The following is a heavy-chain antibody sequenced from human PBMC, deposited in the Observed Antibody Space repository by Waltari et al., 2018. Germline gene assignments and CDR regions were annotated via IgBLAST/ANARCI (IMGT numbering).Heavy chain of an antibody. Sequence: QVQLVESGGGVVQPGRSLRLSCAASGFTFSSYGMHWVRQAPGKGLEWVAVIWYDGSNKYYADSVKGRFTISRDNSKNTLYLQMNSLRAEDTAMYYCAKPGGSSWYFYDYWGQGTLVTVSS. CDR2: IWYDGSNK. D-gene: IGHD6-13*01. CDR3: AKPGGSSWYFYDY. V-gene: IGHV3-30*18. CDR1: GFTFSSYG. J-gene: IGHJ4*02.